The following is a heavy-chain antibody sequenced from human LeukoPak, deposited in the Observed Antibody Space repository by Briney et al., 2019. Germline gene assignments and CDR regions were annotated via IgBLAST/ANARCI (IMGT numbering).Heavy chain of an antibody. J-gene: IGHJ5*02. CDR1: GFTFSSYW. CDR2: IKQDGSEK. V-gene: IGHV3-7*01. D-gene: IGHD1-26*01. Sequence: GGSLRLSCAASGFTFSSYWMSCVRQAPGKGLEWVANIKQDGSEKYYVDSVKGRFTISRDNAKNSLYLQMNSLRAEDTAVYYCASEGGATSGWFDPWGQGTLVTVSS. CDR3: ASEGGATSGWFDP.